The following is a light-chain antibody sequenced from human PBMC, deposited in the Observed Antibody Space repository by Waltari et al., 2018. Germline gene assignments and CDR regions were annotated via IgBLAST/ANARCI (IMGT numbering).Light chain of an antibody. CDR1: SSNIGDGYD. J-gene: IGLJ2*01. V-gene: IGLV1-40*01. CDR3: QSYDSSLSGVV. Sequence: QSVLTQPPSVSGAPGQRVTISCTGSSSNIGDGYDLPWYQQLPGTAPKLLIYGNSNRPSGVPDRFSGSKSGTSASLAITGLQAEDEADYYCQSYDSSLSGVVFGGGTKLTVL. CDR2: GNS.